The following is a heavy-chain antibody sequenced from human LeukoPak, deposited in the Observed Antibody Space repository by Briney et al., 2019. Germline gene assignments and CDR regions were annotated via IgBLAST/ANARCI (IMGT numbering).Heavy chain of an antibody. CDR1: GFTFSSYG. Sequence: GGSLRLSCAASGFTFSSYGMHWVRQAPGKGLEWVAVISYDGSDKFSADSVKGRFTISRDNSKNTLYLQMNSLRVEDTAVYYCARVGYYASGPFSYFDYWGQGTLVTVSS. CDR3: ARVGYYASGPFSYFDY. J-gene: IGHJ4*02. CDR2: ISYDGSDK. V-gene: IGHV3-30*03. D-gene: IGHD3-10*01.